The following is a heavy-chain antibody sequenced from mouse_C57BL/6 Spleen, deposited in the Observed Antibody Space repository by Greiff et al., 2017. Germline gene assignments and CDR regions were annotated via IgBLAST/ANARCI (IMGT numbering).Heavy chain of an antibody. Sequence: VQLQQSGPELVKPGASVKISCKASGYAFSSSWMNWVKQRPGKGLEGIGRIYPGDGDTNYNGKFKGKATLTADKSASTAYMQLSSLTAEDSAVYFSSRGGYGSSYFADWGQGTLVTVSA. CDR1: GYAFSSSW. V-gene: IGHV1-82*01. J-gene: IGHJ3*01. CDR3: SRGGYGSSYFAD. D-gene: IGHD1-1*01. CDR2: IYPGDGDT.